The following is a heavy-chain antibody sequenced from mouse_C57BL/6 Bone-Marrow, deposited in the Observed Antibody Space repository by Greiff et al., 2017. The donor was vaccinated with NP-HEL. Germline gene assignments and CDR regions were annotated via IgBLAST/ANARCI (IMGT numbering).Heavy chain of an antibody. CDR3: ARDPLPMDY. CDR1: GFTFSDYY. CDR2: INYDGSST. Sequence: EVQRVESEGGLVQPGSSMKLSCTASGFTFSDYYMAWVRQVPEKGLEWVANINYDGSSTYYLDSLKSRFIISRDNAKNILYLQMSSLKSEDTATYYCARDPLPMDYWGQGTSVTVSS. J-gene: IGHJ4*01. V-gene: IGHV5-16*01.